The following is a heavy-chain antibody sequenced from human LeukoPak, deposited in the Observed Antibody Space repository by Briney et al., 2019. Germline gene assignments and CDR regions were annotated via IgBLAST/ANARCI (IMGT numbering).Heavy chain of an antibody. J-gene: IGHJ4*02. V-gene: IGHV3-23*01. CDR3: AKGGGSSCYSPADY. D-gene: IGHD2-15*01. Sequence: GGSLRLSCGGSGFTFSSYAMSWVRQAPGKGLEWVSAISGSGTDTFYANSVKGRFTISRDNPKNTLYLQMNSLRAEDTAVYYCAKGGGSSCYSPADYWGQGTLVTVSS. CDR2: ISGSGTDT. CDR1: GFTFSSYA.